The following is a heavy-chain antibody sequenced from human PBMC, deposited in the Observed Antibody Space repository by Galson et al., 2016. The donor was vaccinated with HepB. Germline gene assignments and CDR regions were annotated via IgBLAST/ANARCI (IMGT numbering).Heavy chain of an antibody. V-gene: IGHV4-59*01. CDR1: GGSISRYY. J-gene: IGHJ6*02. Sequence: PLSLTCTVSGGSISRYYWSWIRQPPGKGLEWIGYIHYSGSINYNPSLKSRVTISIDTSKNQFSLKLSSVTAADTAVYYCARDPDPGDYDRRHYYYGMDVWGQGTTVTVSS. D-gene: IGHD4-17*01. CDR3: ARDPDPGDYDRRHYYYGMDV. CDR2: IHYSGSI.